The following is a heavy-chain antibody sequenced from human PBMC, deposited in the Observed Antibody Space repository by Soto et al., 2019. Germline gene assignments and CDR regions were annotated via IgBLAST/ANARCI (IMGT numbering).Heavy chain of an antibody. CDR2: SYYSGST. J-gene: IGHJ4*02. CDR1: GGSINSNFSY. Sequence: QLQLQESGPGLVKPSETLSVTCTVSGGSINSNFSYWGWLRQPPGKGLAWIGVSYYSGSTYYNPSLERRVTISVDTSKNQFSLKLTSVTAADTAVYYCARLERFSMIRGMDFDSWGQGTLVTVSS. D-gene: IGHD3-10*01. V-gene: IGHV4-39*01. CDR3: ARLERFSMIRGMDFDS.